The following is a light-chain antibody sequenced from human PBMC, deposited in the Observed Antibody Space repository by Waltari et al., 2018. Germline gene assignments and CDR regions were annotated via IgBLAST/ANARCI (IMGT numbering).Light chain of an antibody. Sequence: EIVLTQSPDFQSVTPKETVTITCRASQSIGSSLHWYQQKPDQSPKLLIRYASQSFSGVPSRFSGSGSGTDFTLTISSLEPEDFAVYYCQQRSNWPPRYTFGQGTKLEIK. V-gene: IGKV6-21*01. CDR1: QSIGSS. J-gene: IGKJ2*01. CDR2: YAS. CDR3: QQRSNWPPRYT.